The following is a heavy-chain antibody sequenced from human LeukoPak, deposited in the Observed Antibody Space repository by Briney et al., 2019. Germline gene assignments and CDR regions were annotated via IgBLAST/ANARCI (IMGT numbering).Heavy chain of an antibody. J-gene: IGHJ4*02. CDR3: AKDSAGYSSGWYGYFDY. CDR2: ITSGGDT. V-gene: IGHV3-23*01. CDR1: GFTFSSYA. Sequence: GGSLRLSCAASGFTFSSYAMSWVRQAPGKGLEWVSVITSGGDTYYADSVKGRFTISRDNSKNTLYLQMNSLRAEDTAVYYCAKDSAGYSSGWYGYFDYWGQGTLVTVSS. D-gene: IGHD6-19*01.